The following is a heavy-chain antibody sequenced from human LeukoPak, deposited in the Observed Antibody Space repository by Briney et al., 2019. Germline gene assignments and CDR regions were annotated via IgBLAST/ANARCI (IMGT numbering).Heavy chain of an antibody. D-gene: IGHD7-27*01. J-gene: IGHJ4*02. CDR2: IYTGGST. CDR3: ARASTLRTGDAH. Sequence: GGSLRLSCVASGFTISSNYMSWVRQAPGKGLEWISVIYTGGSTSYADSVKGRFTISRDSSTNTLFLHMNSLRAEDTAVYYCARASTLRTGDAHWGQGTLVTVSS. CDR1: GFTISSNY. V-gene: IGHV3-66*01.